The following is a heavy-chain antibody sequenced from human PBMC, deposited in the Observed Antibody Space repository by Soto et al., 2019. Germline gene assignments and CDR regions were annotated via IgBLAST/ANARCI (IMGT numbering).Heavy chain of an antibody. Sequence: EVQLLGSGGGLAQPWGSLRVSCAASGFTFSSYPMSWVRQAPGQGLEWVSGIVASGGITYYADSVKGRFTISRDNSKNTLYLQMNSLRAEDTAVYYCAKNSAATIRVGYDYWGQGTLVTVSS. CDR2: IVASGGIT. D-gene: IGHD5-12*01. CDR1: GFTFSSYP. CDR3: AKNSAATIRVGYDY. V-gene: IGHV3-23*01. J-gene: IGHJ4*02.